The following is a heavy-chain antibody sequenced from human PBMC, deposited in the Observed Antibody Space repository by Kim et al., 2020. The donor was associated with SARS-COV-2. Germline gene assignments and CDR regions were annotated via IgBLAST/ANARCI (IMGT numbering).Heavy chain of an antibody. D-gene: IGHD6-13*01. CDR3: AREGLAAAGPYYYYYYMDV. V-gene: IGHV3-7*01. CDR1: GFTFSSYW. CDR2: IKQDGSEN. J-gene: IGHJ6*03. Sequence: GGSLRLSCAASGFTFSSYWMSWVRQAPGKGLEWVANIKQDGSENYYVDSVKGRFTISRDNAKNSLYLQMNSLRAEDTAVYYCAREGLAAAGPYYYYYYMDVWGKGTTGTVSS.